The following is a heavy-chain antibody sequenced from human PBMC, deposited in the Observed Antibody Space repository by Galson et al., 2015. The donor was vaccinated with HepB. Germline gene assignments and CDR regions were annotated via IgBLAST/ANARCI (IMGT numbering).Heavy chain of an antibody. D-gene: IGHD3-16*02. V-gene: IGHV3-23*01. CDR3: AKEVIDYRSPYWYFEL. Sequence: SLRLSCAASGFTFSDSAIHWVRQVSGKGLEWVSGLGGFGTDSYYTDSVKGRFNISRDTSKNTLYLQMNNLRAEDTAVYYCAKEVIDYRSPYWYFELWGRGTLVTVSS. CDR2: LGGFGTDS. CDR1: GFTFSDSA. J-gene: IGHJ2*01.